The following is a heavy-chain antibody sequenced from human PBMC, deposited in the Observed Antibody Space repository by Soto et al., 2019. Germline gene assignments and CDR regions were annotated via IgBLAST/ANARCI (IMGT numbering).Heavy chain of an antibody. D-gene: IGHD3-3*01. CDR1: GFTFSSYG. CDR3: ARPYRRYDFWSGEYYYYGMDV. CDR2: IWYDGSNK. Sequence: PGGSLRLSCAASGFTFSSYGMHWVRQAPGKGLEWVAVIWYDGSNKYYADSVKGRFTISRDNSKNTLYLQMNSLRAEDTAVYYCARPYRRYDFWSGEYYYYGMDVWGQGTTVTVSS. V-gene: IGHV3-33*01. J-gene: IGHJ6*02.